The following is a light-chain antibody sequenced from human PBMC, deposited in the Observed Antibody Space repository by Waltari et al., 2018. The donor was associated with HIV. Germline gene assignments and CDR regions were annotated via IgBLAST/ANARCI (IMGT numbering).Light chain of an antibody. CDR1: QSISSSY. CDR2: GAS. Sequence: EIVLTQSPGTLSLSPGERATLSCRASQSISSSYVAWYQQKPGQAPRLIIYGASRATGIPDRFSGSGSGTDFTLTISRLEPEDFAVYFCQQYGSSVTFGPGTKVDFK. CDR3: QQYGSSVT. J-gene: IGKJ3*01. V-gene: IGKV3-20*01.